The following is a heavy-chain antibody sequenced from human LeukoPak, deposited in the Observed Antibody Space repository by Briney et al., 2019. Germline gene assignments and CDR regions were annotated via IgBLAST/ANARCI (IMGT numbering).Heavy chain of an antibody. D-gene: IGHD5-12*01. J-gene: IGHJ4*02. CDR2: ISGSVTNT. CDR3: ARKGVATIPFDY. CDR1: GFTFSSHA. Sequence: PGGSLRLSCAASGFTFSSHAMSWVRQAPGKGLEWVSTISGSVTNTFYADSVKGRLTISRDNSKSTLYLEMNSLRDEDTAVYYCARKGVATIPFDYSGQGTLVTVSS. V-gene: IGHV3-23*01.